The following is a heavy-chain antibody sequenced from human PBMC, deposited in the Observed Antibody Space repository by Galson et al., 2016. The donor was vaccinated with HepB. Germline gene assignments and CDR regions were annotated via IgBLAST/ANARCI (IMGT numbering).Heavy chain of an antibody. CDR3: AKGGHYSPFDP. Sequence: LRLSCAASGITVTTNYIRWVRQAPGKGLEWVAILYSGGTTVYADSVRGRFTISRDNSWNTLSLQMNSLRAEDTALYYCAKGGHYSPFDPWGQGTLVTVSS. D-gene: IGHD2-21*01. V-gene: IGHV3-53*01. CDR2: LYSGGTT. CDR1: GITVTTNY. J-gene: IGHJ5*02.